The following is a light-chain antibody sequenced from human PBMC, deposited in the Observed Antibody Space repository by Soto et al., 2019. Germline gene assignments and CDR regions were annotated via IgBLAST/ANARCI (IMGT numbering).Light chain of an antibody. CDR1: QSVLYSSNNNNY. CDR2: WAS. J-gene: IGKJ5*01. CDR3: QQYYSTPIT. Sequence: DIVMTQSPDSLAVSLGERATINCKSSQSVLYSSNNNNYLAWYQQKPGQPPKLLIYWASIRESGVPDRFSGSGSGTDFTLTISSLQAEDVAVYYCQQYYSTPITFGQGTRLEIK. V-gene: IGKV4-1*01.